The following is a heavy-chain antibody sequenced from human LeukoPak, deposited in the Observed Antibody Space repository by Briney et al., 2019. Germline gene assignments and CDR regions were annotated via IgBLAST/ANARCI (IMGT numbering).Heavy chain of an antibody. CDR2: ISYDGTNK. D-gene: IGHD2-15*01. CDR1: GFTFSRYG. Sequence: GGSLRLSCAASGFTFSRYGMHWVRQAPGKGLEWVAVISYDGTNKYYADSVKGRFTISRDNSKNTLYLQMNSLRTDDTAVYYCAKFWTGVAATPAYWGQGTLVTVSS. CDR3: AKFWTGVAATPAY. V-gene: IGHV3-30*18. J-gene: IGHJ4*02.